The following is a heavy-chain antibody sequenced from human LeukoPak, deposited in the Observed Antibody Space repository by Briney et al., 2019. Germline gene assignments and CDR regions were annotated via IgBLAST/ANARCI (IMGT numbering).Heavy chain of an antibody. CDR2: ISSSDSTI. J-gene: IGHJ4*02. V-gene: IGHV3-48*03. CDR3: ARAVSRIVGVYFDC. CDR1: GFSFSSYE. Sequence: GGSLRLSCAASGFSFSSYEMNWVRQAPGKGLEWISYISSSDSTIYYADSVKGRFTISRDNAKNSLYLQINNLRAEDTAVYYCARAVSRIVGVYFDCWGQGTLVTVSS. D-gene: IGHD3-22*01.